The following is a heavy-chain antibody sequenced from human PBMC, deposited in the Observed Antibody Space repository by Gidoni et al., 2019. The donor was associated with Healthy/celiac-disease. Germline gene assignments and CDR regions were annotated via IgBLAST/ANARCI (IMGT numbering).Heavy chain of an antibody. CDR1: GGTFSSYT. CDR2: IIPILGIA. Sequence: QVQLVQSGAEVTKPGSSVQVSCKASGGTFSSYTISWVRQAPGQGLEWMGRIIPILGIANYAQKFQGRVTITADKSTSTAYMELSSLRSEDTAVYYCASGQGFYGDYQGYWGQGTLVTVSS. J-gene: IGHJ4*02. V-gene: IGHV1-69*02. CDR3: ASGQGFYGDYQGY. D-gene: IGHD4-17*01.